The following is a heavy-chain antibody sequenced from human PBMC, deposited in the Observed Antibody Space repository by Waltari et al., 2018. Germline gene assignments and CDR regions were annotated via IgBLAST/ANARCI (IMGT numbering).Heavy chain of an antibody. CDR1: GFTFSSYA. V-gene: IGHV3-23*04. CDR2: IRGRGGST. CDR3: AKGSASGYYYMDV. D-gene: IGHD6-25*01. J-gene: IGHJ6*03. Sequence: EVQLVESGGGLVQPGGSLRLSCAASGFTFSSYAMSWVRQAPGRGLGGASAIRGRGGSTYYADSGKGRFTISRDKSKNTLYLQMNSLRAEDTAVYYCAKGSASGYYYMDVWGKGTTVTVSS.